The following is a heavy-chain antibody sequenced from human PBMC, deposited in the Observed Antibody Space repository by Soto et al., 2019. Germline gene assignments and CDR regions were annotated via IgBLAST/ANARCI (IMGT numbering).Heavy chain of an antibody. CDR2: INPNSGGT. Sequence: ASVKVSFKASGYTFTGYYMHWSRQAPGQGLEWMGWINPNSGGTNYAQKFQGWVTMTRDTSISTAYMELSRLRSDDTAVYYCARADPVGATSGFDYWGQGTLVTVSS. CDR1: GYTFTGYY. J-gene: IGHJ4*02. D-gene: IGHD1-26*01. CDR3: ARADPVGATSGFDY. V-gene: IGHV1-2*04.